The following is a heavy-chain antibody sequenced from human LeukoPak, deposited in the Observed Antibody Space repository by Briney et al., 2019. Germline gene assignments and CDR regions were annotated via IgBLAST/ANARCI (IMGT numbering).Heavy chain of an antibody. CDR2: IYYSGST. CDR1: GGSISSYY. V-gene: IGHV4-59*01. J-gene: IGHJ5*02. CDR3: ARGDPGRGWFDP. Sequence: SETLSLTCTVSGGSISSYYWSWIRQPPGKGLEWIGYIYYSGSTNYNPSLKSRVTISVDTSKNQFSLKLSSVTAADTAVYYCARGDPGRGWFDPWGQGTLATVSS.